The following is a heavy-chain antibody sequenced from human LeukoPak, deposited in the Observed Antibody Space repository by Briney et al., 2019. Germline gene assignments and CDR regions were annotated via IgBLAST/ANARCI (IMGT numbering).Heavy chain of an antibody. CDR3: ARHWRQDSNVYHFDY. J-gene: IGHJ4*02. V-gene: IGHV4-59*08. D-gene: IGHD3-22*01. Sequence: PSETLSLTCTVSGGSITSYYWSWARQPPGQGLEWIGYVYYTGSTNYNPSLKSRVTISVDTSKNQFSLKLSSVTAADTAVFYCARHWRQDSNVYHFDYWGQGTLVTVSS. CDR1: GGSITSYY. CDR2: VYYTGST.